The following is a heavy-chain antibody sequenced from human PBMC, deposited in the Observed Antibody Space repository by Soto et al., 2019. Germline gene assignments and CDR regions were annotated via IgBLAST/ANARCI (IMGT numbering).Heavy chain of an antibody. V-gene: IGHV4-39*01. CDR3: APLSVSLSGPYGIHV. CDR2: MLYSGLT. J-gene: IGHJ6*02. D-gene: IGHD2-15*01. CDR1: GYSVSSSDYY. Sequence: SETLSLTCSVSGYSVSSSDYYWAWIRQAPGKGLEWIGSMLYSGLTYYNPSLKSRVTLSVDTSKNQFSVRLNSVTASDTAVYYCAPLSVSLSGPYGIHVWGQGTTVTVSS.